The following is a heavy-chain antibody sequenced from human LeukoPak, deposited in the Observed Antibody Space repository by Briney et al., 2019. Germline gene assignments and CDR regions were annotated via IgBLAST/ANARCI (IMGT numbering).Heavy chain of an antibody. Sequence: SETLSLTCTVSGGSISSSSFYWGWIRQPPGKGLEWIGSIYYSGSTYYNPSLESRVTISVDTSNHQSSLKLSSVTAADTAVYYCARQVGDASGSYHFDSWGQGTLVTVSS. CDR1: GGSISSSSFY. D-gene: IGHD3-10*01. CDR2: IYYSGST. J-gene: IGHJ4*02. CDR3: ARQVGDASGSYHFDS. V-gene: IGHV4-39*01.